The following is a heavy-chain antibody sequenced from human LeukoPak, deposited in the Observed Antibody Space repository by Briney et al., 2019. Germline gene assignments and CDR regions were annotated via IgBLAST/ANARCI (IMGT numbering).Heavy chain of an antibody. CDR2: IYPGDSDT. V-gene: IGHV5-51*01. J-gene: IGHJ5*02. D-gene: IGHD2-2*01. CDR1: GYSFTSYW. CDR3: ARRGGYCSSTSCYPRNWFDP. Sequence: HGESLKISCKGSGYSFTSYWIARVRQMPGKGLEWMGIIYPGDSDTRYSPSFQGQVTISADKSISTAYLQWSSLKASDTAMYYCARRGGYCSSTSCYPRNWFDPWGQGTLVTVSS.